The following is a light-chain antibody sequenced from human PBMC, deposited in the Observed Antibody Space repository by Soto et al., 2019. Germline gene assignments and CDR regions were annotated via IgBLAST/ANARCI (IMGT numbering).Light chain of an antibody. CDR1: QSVSSNF. J-gene: IGKJ4*01. CDR2: GAS. CDR3: QQYGSSPHT. Sequence: EIVLTQSPGTLSLSPGEGATLSCRASQSVSSNFLAWYQQKPGQAPRLLIFGASSRASDIPDRFSGSGSGTDFTLTISRLEPEDFAVYYCQQYGSSPHTFGGGTKVEIK. V-gene: IGKV3-20*01.